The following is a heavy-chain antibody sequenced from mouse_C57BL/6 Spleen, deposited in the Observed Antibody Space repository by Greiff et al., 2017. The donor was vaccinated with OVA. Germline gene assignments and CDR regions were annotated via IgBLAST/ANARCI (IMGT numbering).Heavy chain of an antibody. Sequence: QVQLQQSGPELVKPGASVKISCKASGYAFSSSWMNWVKQRPGKGLEWIGRIYPGDGDTNYNGKFKGKATLTADKSSSTAYMQLSSLTSEDSAVYFCARDGYYSAWFAYWGQGTLVTVSA. CDR2: IYPGDGDT. D-gene: IGHD2-3*01. V-gene: IGHV1-82*01. J-gene: IGHJ3*01. CDR3: ARDGYYSAWFAY. CDR1: GYAFSSSW.